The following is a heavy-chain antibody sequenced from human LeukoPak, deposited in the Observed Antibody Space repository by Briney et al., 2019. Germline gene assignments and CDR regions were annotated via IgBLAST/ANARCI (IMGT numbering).Heavy chain of an antibody. J-gene: IGHJ3*02. V-gene: IGHV4-59*01. CDR2: IYYSGST. CDR1: GDSISSYY. CDR3: ARGAPGYDFWSGSTHAFDI. Sequence: SETLSLTCTVSGDSISSYYWSWIRQPPGKGLEWIGYIYYSGSTNYNPSLKSRVTISVDTSKNQFSVKLSSVTAADTAVYYCARGAPGYDFWSGSTHAFDIWGQGTMVTVSS. D-gene: IGHD3-3*01.